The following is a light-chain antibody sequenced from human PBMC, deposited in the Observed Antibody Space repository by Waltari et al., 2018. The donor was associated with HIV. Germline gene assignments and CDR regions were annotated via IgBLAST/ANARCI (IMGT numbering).Light chain of an antibody. J-gene: IGKJ5*01. V-gene: IGKV3-11*01. CDR1: QTVNNY. CDR3: QHHSNFPVT. Sequence: LTQSPASLMLSPADTATISCRASQTVNNYLAWYQQKPGQAPRLLIYGASSSATGIPARFSGSGYGTDFTLTISSLEPGDVAVYYCQHHSNFPVTFGQGTRLEIK. CDR2: GAS.